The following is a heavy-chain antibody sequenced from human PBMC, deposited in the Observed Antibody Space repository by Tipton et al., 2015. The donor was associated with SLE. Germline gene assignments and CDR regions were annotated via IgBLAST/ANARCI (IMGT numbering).Heavy chain of an antibody. CDR1: GGSISSGDYY. V-gene: IGHV4-61*08. Sequence: TLSLTCTVSGGSISSGDYYWSWIRQPPGKGLEWIGNIYYSGSTKYNPSLKSRVTISVDTSKNQFSLKLSSVTAADTAVYYCARAIAVAGLFDYWGQGTLVTVSS. CDR3: ARAIAVAGLFDY. D-gene: IGHD6-19*01. J-gene: IGHJ4*02. CDR2: IYYSGST.